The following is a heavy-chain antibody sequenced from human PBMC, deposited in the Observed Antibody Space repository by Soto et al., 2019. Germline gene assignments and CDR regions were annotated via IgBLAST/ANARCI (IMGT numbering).Heavy chain of an antibody. CDR2: ISYDGSNK. CDR3: ARDMDSYGSFDY. Sequence: GGSLRLSCAASGFTFSSYAMHWVRQAPGKGLEWVAVISYDGSNKYYADSVKGRFTISRDNSKNTLYLQMNSLRAEDTAVYYCARDMDSYGSFDYWGQGTLVTVSS. V-gene: IGHV3-30-3*01. CDR1: GFTFSSYA. J-gene: IGHJ4*02. D-gene: IGHD5-18*01.